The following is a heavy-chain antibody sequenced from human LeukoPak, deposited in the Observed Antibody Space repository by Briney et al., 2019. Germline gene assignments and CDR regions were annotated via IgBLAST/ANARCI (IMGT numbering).Heavy chain of an antibody. CDR2: INPSAGST. Sequence: GASVKVSCKASGYTFTSYYMHWVRQAPGQGLEWMGIINPSAGSTSYAQKFQGRVTMTRDTSTSTVYMELSSLRSEDTAVYYCARVYYYDSSGWDAFDIWGQGTMVTVSS. D-gene: IGHD3-22*01. J-gene: IGHJ3*02. CDR3: ARVYYYDSSGWDAFDI. CDR1: GYTFTSYY. V-gene: IGHV1-46*01.